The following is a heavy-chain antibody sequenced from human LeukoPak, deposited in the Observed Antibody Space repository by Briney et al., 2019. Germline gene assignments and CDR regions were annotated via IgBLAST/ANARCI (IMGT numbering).Heavy chain of an antibody. CDR1: GFTFSSYG. V-gene: IGHV3-33*01. CDR3: ARSLGYCSSTSCYYWGGIDY. CDR2: IWYDGSNK. J-gene: IGHJ4*02. Sequence: PGGSLRLSCAASGFTFSSYGMHWVRQAPGKGLEWVAVIWYDGSNKDYADSVKGRFTISRDNSKNTLYLQMNSLRAEDTAVYYCARSLGYCSSTSCYYWGGIDYWGQGTLVTVSS. D-gene: IGHD2-2*01.